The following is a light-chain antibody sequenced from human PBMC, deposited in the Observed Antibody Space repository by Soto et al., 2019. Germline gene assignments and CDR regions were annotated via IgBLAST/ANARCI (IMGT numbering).Light chain of an antibody. CDR1: QSVSSY. CDR2: DAS. CDR3: QNRSNWPLT. Sequence: EIALTQSPANLALSPWERATRYCRASQSVSSYLAWYQQKRGQAPRLLIYDASKRATGIPDRFRGCGSGTDFTLNISSLEPEDFAVYYCQNRSNWPLTFGVGTKVDIK. V-gene: IGKV3-11*01. J-gene: IGKJ4*01.